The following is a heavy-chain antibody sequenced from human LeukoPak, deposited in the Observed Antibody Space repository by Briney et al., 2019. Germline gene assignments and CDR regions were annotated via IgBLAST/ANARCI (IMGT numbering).Heavy chain of an antibody. V-gene: IGHV3-21*01. CDR1: GFTFSSYS. Sequence: KPGGSLRLSCAASGFTFSSYSMNWVRQAPGKGLEWVSSISSSSSYIYYADSVKGRFTISRDNAKNSLYLQMNSLRAEDTAVYYCARDQEMATILDAFDIWGQGTMVTVSS. CDR3: ARDQEMATILDAFDI. J-gene: IGHJ3*02. CDR2: ISSSSSYI. D-gene: IGHD5-24*01.